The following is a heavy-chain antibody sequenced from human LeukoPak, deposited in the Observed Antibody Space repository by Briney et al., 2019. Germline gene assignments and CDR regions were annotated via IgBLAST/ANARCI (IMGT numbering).Heavy chain of an antibody. D-gene: IGHD3-22*01. J-gene: IGHJ4*02. CDR3: ARAPRPPWDDSSGLDY. V-gene: IGHV1-69*13. Sequence: SVKVSCKASGGTFSSYAISWVRQAPGQGLEWMGGIIPIFGTANYAQKFQGRVTITADESTSTVYMDLSSLRSEDTAVYYCARAPRPPWDDSSGLDYWGQGTLVTVSS. CDR2: IIPIFGTA. CDR1: GGTFSSYA.